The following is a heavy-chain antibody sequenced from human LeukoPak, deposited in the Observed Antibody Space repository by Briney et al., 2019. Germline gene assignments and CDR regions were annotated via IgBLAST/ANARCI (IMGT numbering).Heavy chain of an antibody. J-gene: IGHJ4*02. CDR2: ISYDGSNK. CDR3: ARDEVVVRHYFDY. V-gene: IGHV3-30-3*01. Sequence: GGPLRLSCAASGFTFSSYAMHWVRQAPGKGLEWVAVISYDGSNKYYADSVKGRFTISRDNSKNTLYLQMNSLRAEDTAVYYCARDEVVVRHYFDYWGQGTLVTVSS. D-gene: IGHD2-15*01. CDR1: GFTFSSYA.